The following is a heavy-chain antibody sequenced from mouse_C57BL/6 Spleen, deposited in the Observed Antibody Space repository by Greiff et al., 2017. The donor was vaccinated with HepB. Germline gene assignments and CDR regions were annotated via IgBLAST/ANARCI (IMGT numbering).Heavy chain of an antibody. D-gene: IGHD1-1*01. Sequence: EVQLQQSVAELVRPGASVKLSCTASGFNIKNTYMHWVKQRPEQGLEWIGRIDPANGNTKYAPKFQGKATITADTSSNTAYLQLSSLTSEDTAIYYCASPHYYGSSGNPMDYWGQGTSVTVSS. CDR1: GFNIKNTY. CDR2: IDPANGNT. V-gene: IGHV14-3*01. J-gene: IGHJ4*01. CDR3: ASPHYYGSSGNPMDY.